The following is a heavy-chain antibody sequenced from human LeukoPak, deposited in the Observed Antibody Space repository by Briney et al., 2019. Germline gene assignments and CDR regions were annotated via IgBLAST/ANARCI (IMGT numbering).Heavy chain of an antibody. J-gene: IGHJ4*02. V-gene: IGHV3-7*01. D-gene: IGHD3-16*01. CDR2: IKQDGSEK. CDR1: GFTFSSYW. Sequence: SGGSLRLSCAASGFTFSSYWMSWVRQAPGEGLEWVANIKQDGSEKYYVDSVKGRFTISRDNAKNSLYLQMNSLRAEGTAVYYCARSGGLDGDYFDYWGQGTLVTVSS. CDR3: ARSGGLDGDYFDY.